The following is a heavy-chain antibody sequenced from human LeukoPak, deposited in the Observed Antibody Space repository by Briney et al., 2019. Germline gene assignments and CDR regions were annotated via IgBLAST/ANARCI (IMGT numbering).Heavy chain of an antibody. D-gene: IGHD3-22*01. Sequence: SGGSLRLSCAASGFTFSSYEMNWVRQAPGKGLEWVSYISSSGSTIYYADSVKGRFTISRDNAKNTLYLRMNSLRAEDTAVYYCARGENYDSSGYGKLDYWGQGTLVTVSS. CDR1: GFTFSSYE. CDR3: ARGENYDSSGYGKLDY. J-gene: IGHJ4*02. CDR2: ISSSGSTI. V-gene: IGHV3-48*03.